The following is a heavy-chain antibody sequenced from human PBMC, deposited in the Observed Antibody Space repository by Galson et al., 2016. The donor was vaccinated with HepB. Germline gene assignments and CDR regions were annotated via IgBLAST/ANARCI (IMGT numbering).Heavy chain of an antibody. CDR3: ARESEGYCSSTSCYTDNYYYGMDV. D-gene: IGHD2-2*02. CDR2: TYYRSKWYN. Sequence: CAISGDSVSSNSAAWNWIRQSPSRGLEWLGRTYYRSKWYNDYAVSVKSRITNNTATSKNQFSLQLNSVTPEATAVYYCARESEGYCSSTSCYTDNYYYGMDVWGQWTTVTVSS. J-gene: IGHJ6*02. CDR1: GDSVSSNSAA. V-gene: IGHV6-1*01.